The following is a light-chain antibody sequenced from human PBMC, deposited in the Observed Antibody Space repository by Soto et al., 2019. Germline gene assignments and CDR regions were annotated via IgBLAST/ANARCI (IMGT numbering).Light chain of an antibody. CDR2: LDSDGSH. CDR1: SGHSSYA. V-gene: IGLV4-69*01. J-gene: IGLJ2*01. Sequence: QSVLTQSPSASASLGASVKLTCTLSSGHSSYAIAWHQQQPEKGPRYLMKLDSDGSHTKGDAIPNRFSGSSSGAERYLTISSLQSEDEADYYFQTWGTGIHVVFGGGTLPAVL. CDR3: QTWGTGIHVV.